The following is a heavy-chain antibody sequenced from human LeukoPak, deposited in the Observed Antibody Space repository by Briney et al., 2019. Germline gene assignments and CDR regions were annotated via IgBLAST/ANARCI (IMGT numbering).Heavy chain of an antibody. J-gene: IGHJ3*02. V-gene: IGHV3-30-3*01. CDR3: AREYRSYSYRRGALDI. CDR2: ISYDGSKK. Sequence: GGSLRLSCAASGFIFSSYVMFWVRQAPGKGLERVAVISYDGSKKYYADSVEGRFTISRDNSKNTLYLQMSSLRAEDTAVYYCAREYRSYSYRRGALDIWGQGTMVTVSS. CDR1: GFIFSSYV. D-gene: IGHD3-16*02.